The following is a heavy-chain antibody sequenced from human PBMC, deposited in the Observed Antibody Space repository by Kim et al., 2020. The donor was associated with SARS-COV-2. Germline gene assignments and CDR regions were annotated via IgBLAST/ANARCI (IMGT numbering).Heavy chain of an antibody. V-gene: IGHV3-48*01. Sequence: SSSISTIYYADSVKGRFTISRDNIKNSLYLQMNSLRAEDTAVYYCAGRLDYWGQGPLVTVSS. CDR2: SSSISTI. D-gene: IGHD1-26*01. J-gene: IGHJ4*02. CDR3: AGRLDY.